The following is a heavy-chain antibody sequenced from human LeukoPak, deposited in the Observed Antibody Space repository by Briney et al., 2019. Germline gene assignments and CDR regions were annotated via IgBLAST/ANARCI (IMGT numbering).Heavy chain of an antibody. J-gene: IGHJ6*02. CDR2: IYYSGST. CDR1: GGSISSGGYY. D-gene: IGHD3-3*01. Sequence: SQTLSLTCTVSGGSISSGGYYWSWIRQYPGKGLEWIGYIYYSGSTYYNPSLKSRVTISVDTSKNQFSLKLSSVTAADTAVYYCARAGYYTYYYYYGMDVWGQGTTVTVSS. CDR3: ARAGYYTYYYYYGMDV. V-gene: IGHV4-31*03.